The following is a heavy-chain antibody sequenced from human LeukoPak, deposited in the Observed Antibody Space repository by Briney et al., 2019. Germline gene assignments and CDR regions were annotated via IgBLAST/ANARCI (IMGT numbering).Heavy chain of an antibody. CDR1: GFSLSYYA. CDR2: IKEDGSEK. J-gene: IGHJ4*02. Sequence: GGSLRLSCTPSGFSLSYYALTWVRQAPGKGLEWVANIKEDGSEKYYLDSVKGRFTISRDNAKNLLYLQMNSLRAEDTAVYYCARNYFDYWGQGTLVTVSS. V-gene: IGHV3-7*01. CDR3: ARNYFDY.